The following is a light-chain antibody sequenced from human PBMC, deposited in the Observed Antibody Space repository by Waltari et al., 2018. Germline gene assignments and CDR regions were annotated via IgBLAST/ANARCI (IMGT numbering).Light chain of an antibody. CDR3: QVWDSSSDLNWV. J-gene: IGLJ3*02. CDR1: NIGTKS. Sequence: YVLSQPPSVSVAPGETASIPCGGKNIGTKSVHWYQVKAGLAPLLVVYDDAVRPSGIPERFSGFNSGTTATLTITGVEGGDEADYFCQVWDSSSDLNWVFGGGTKLTVL. CDR2: DDA. V-gene: IGLV3-21*02.